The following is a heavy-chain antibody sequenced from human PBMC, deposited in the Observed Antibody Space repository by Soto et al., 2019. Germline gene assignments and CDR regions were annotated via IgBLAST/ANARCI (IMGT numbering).Heavy chain of an antibody. Sequence: GGSLRLSCAASGFTFSSYGMHWVRQAPGKGLEWVAVISYDGSNKYYADSVKGRFTISRDNSKNTLYLQMNSLRAEDTAVYYCAKDLYSSSWYYYGMAVWGQGTTVTVSS. V-gene: IGHV3-30*18. J-gene: IGHJ6*02. CDR1: GFTFSSYG. D-gene: IGHD6-13*01. CDR3: AKDLYSSSWYYYGMAV. CDR2: ISYDGSNK.